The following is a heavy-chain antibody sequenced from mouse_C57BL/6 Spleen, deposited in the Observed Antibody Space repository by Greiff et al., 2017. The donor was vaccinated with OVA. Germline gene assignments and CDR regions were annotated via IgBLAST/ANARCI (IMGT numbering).Heavy chain of an antibody. D-gene: IGHD2-5*01. Sequence: ESGPGLVKPSQSLSLTCSVTGYSITSGYYWNWIRQFPGNKLEWMGYISYDGSNNYNPSLKNRISITRDTSKNQFFLKLNSVTTEDTATYNWAREGNEYSKAWYFEVGGTGTPVTASS. V-gene: IGHV3-6*01. CDR2: ISYDGSN. J-gene: IGHJ1*03. CDR1: GYSITSGYY. CDR3: AREGNEYSKAWYFEV.